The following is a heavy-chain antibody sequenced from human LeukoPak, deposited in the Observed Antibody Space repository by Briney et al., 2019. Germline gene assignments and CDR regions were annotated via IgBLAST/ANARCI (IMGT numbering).Heavy chain of an antibody. J-gene: IGHJ5*02. V-gene: IGHV4-59*01. D-gene: IGHD6-6*01. CDR2: IYYSGST. Sequence: KPSEALSLTCTVSGGSISSYYWSWIRQPPGKGLEWIGYIYYSGSTNYNPSLKSRVTISVDTSMNQFSLKLSSVTAADTAVYYCARDLYSSSFLDPWGQGTLVTVSS. CDR1: GGSISSYY. CDR3: ARDLYSSSFLDP.